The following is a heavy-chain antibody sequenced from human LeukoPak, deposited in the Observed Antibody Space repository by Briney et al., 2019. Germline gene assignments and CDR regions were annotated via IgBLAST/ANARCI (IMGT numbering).Heavy chain of an antibody. D-gene: IGHD2-21*02. J-gene: IGHJ4*02. Sequence: TGGSLRLSCATSGFAFSSYTMGWVRQAPGKGLEWVSAITGSGGSTYYADSVKGRFTISRENSKNTLYLQMNSLRADDTAVYYCAKKTSYCAGDCYPYYFDHWGQGTLVTVSS. CDR1: GFAFSSYT. V-gene: IGHV3-23*01. CDR3: AKKTSYCAGDCYPYYFDH. CDR2: ITGSGGST.